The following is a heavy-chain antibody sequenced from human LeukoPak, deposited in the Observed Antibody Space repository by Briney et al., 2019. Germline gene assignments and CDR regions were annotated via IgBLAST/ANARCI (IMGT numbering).Heavy chain of an antibody. Sequence: PSETLSLTCTVSGGSISSSSYYWGWIRQPPGKGLEWIGSIYYSGSTYYNPSRKIRVTISVDTSKNQFSLKLTSVTAADTAVYYSARDRVAVAVPDYWGQGTLVTVSS. J-gene: IGHJ4*02. CDR2: IYYSGST. CDR1: GGSISSSSYY. D-gene: IGHD6-19*01. V-gene: IGHV4-39*02. CDR3: ARDRVAVAVPDY.